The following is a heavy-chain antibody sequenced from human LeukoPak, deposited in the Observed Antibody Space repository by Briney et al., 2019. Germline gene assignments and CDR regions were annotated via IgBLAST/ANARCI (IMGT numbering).Heavy chain of an antibody. Sequence: PSETLSLTCTVSGRSISSHYWSWDRQPPGKGLEWIGYIYYSGSTNYKPSLKSRVTISVDTSKNQFSLKLSSVTAADTAVYYCARDGGLRFVDYYMDVWGKGTTVTVSS. J-gene: IGHJ6*03. D-gene: IGHD3-3*01. V-gene: IGHV4-59*11. CDR3: ARDGGLRFVDYYMDV. CDR2: IYYSGST. CDR1: GRSISSHY.